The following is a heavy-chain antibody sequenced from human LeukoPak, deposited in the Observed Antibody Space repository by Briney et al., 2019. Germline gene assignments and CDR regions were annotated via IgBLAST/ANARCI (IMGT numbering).Heavy chain of an antibody. CDR3: ARDREYQTHNWFDP. V-gene: IGHV1-69*13. J-gene: IGHJ5*02. D-gene: IGHD2-2*01. CDR1: GGTFSSYA. CDR2: IIPIFGTA. Sequence: ASVKFSCKASGGTFSSYAISWVRQAPGQGLDWMGGIIPIFGTANYAQKFQGRSTITADESTSTAYMELSSLRSEDTAVYYCARDREYQTHNWFDPWGQGTLVTVSS.